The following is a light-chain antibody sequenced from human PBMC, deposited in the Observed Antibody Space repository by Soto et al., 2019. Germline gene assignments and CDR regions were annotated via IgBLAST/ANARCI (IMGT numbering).Light chain of an antibody. CDR1: QSLGIW. J-gene: IGKJ1*01. V-gene: IGKV1-5*01. Sequence: DIQMTQSPCTLSASLVERVTLXCRASQSLGIWLAWHQQKPGKAPKLLIYDASTLKSVVPSRCSGSGSGTKFTLTISSLQPDDFATYCWLQRNSRITFGRGTKVDIK. CDR3: LQRNSRIT. CDR2: DAS.